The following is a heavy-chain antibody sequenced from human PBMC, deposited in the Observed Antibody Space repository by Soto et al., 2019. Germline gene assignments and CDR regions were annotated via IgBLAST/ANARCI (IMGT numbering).Heavy chain of an antibody. J-gene: IGHJ4*02. V-gene: IGHV4-31*03. Sequence: QVQLQESGPGLVKPSQTLSLTCTVSGGSISSGGYYWSWIRQHPGKGLEWIGYIYYSGSTYYNPSLRSRVTISVDTSKNQFSLKLSYVTAADTAVYYCAREGGIVGATAADYWGQGTLVTVSS. CDR2: IYYSGST. CDR3: AREGGIVGATAADY. D-gene: IGHD1-26*01. CDR1: GGSISSGGYY.